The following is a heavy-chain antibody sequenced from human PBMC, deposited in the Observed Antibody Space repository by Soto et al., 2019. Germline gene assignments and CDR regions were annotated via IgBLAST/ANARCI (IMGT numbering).Heavy chain of an antibody. D-gene: IGHD6-19*01. CDR2: ISDAGSNK. CDR1: GFTFSDHA. V-gene: IGHV3-30-3*01. Sequence: QVQLVESGGGVVQPGRSLRLSCAASGFTFSDHAMHWVRQAPGKGLEWVAVISDAGSNKYYADSVKGRFTISRDNARNTLYLPMSSLRPQDTAVYYCARVGISVTSEYYFDYWCQGALVTVSS. CDR3: ARVGISVTSEYYFDY. J-gene: IGHJ4*02.